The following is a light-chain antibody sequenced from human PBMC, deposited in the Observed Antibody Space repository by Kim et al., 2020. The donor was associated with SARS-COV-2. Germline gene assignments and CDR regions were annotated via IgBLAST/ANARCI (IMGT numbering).Light chain of an antibody. CDR1: QSVSSSY. CDR2: GTS. CDR3: QQYDTSPPKLT. V-gene: IGKV3-20*01. J-gene: IGKJ4*01. Sequence: GERATLSCRASQSVSSSYLAWYQQKPGQAPRLLIYGTSSRATGIPDRFSGSGSGTDFTLTISRLEPEDFAVYYCQQYDTSPPKLTFGGGTKVDIK.